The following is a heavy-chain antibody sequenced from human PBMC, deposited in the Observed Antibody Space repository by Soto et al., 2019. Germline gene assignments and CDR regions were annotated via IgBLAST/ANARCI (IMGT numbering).Heavy chain of an antibody. CDR1: GFSLTINGVG. D-gene: IGHD1-26*01. CDR2: IYWDDDK. CDR3: ARLYSGSYFAY. J-gene: IGHJ4*02. V-gene: IGHV2-5*02. Sequence: QITLKESGPTLVKPTQTLTLTCTFSGFSLTINGVGVGWIRQPPGRALEWLALIYWDDDKRYSPSLKSRLTITKDTSKKQVVLTMTNMDPADTATYYCARLYSGSYFAYWGQGALVTVSS.